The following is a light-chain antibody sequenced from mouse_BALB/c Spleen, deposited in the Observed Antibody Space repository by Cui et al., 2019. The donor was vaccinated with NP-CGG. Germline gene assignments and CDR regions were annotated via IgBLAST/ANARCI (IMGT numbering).Light chain of an antibody. J-gene: IGLJ1*01. CDR3: ALWYSNHWV. CDR1: TGAVTTSNY. CDR2: GTN. V-gene: IGLV1*01. Sequence: QAVVTQESALTASPDETVKLTCRSSTGAVTTSNYANWVQEKPDHLFTGLIGGTNNRAPGVPARFSGSLIGDKAALTITGAQTEDEAIYFCALWYSNHWVFGGGTKLTVL.